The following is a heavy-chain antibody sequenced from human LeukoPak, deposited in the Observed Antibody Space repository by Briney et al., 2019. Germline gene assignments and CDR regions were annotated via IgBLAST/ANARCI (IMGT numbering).Heavy chain of an antibody. CDR3: AREYSSSSGRAFDI. J-gene: IGHJ3*02. CDR2: LSSSSSTI. D-gene: IGHD6-6*01. V-gene: IGHV3-48*01. CDR1: GLTFSSYS. Sequence: PGGSLRLSCAASGLTFSSYSMNWVRQAPGKGLEWVSYLSSSSSTIYYADSVKGRFTISRDNAKNSLYLQMNSLRAEDTAVYYCAREYSSSSGRAFDIWGQGTMVTVSS.